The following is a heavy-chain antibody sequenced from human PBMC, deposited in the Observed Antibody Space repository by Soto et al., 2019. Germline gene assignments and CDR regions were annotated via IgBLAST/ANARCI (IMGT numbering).Heavy chain of an antibody. J-gene: IGHJ6*02. V-gene: IGHV5-51*01. CDR3: ARQGSNGAYYYYGMDV. Sequence: GESLKISCKGSGYTFSSYWIAWVRQMPGKGLEWMGIIYPGDSDTKYSPAFQGQVTISADKSINTAYLQWTSLEASDTAMYYCARQGSNGAYYYYGMDVWGQGTTVTVSS. CDR1: GYTFSSYW. CDR2: IYPGDSDT. D-gene: IGHD3-16*01.